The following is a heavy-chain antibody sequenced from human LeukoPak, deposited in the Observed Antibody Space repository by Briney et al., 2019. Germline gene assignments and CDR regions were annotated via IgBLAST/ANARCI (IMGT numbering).Heavy chain of an antibody. J-gene: IGHJ4*02. V-gene: IGHV1-69*04. CDR2: VIPIHGVA. CDR1: GGAFSNYG. Sequence: WVTVSLKASGGAFSNYGFSWVRLPPARGLGLVGGVIPIHGVANYAQTLQGRVTITADKSTSTAYMELISLRSEDTAVYDCARDWGGSGYDYFDYWGQGTLVTVSS. CDR3: ARDWGGSGYDYFDY. D-gene: IGHD5-12*01.